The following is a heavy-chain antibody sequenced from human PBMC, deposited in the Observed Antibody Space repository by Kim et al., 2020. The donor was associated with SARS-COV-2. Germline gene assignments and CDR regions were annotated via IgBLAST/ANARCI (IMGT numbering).Heavy chain of an antibody. CDR3: VRAPNY. V-gene: IGHV3-11*01. J-gene: IGHJ4*02. Sequence: SDGSSLKYADHVNGRFTISGDNAKKSLSLQMNSLTPEDTAVYYCVRAPNYWGQGTLVTVSS. CDR2: SDGSSL.